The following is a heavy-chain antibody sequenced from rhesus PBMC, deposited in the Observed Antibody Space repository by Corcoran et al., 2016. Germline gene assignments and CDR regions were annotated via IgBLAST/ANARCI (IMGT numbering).Heavy chain of an antibody. D-gene: IGHD4-29*01. CDR1: GYSFTSSW. J-gene: IGHJ6*01. CDR2: IYPVNSVT. V-gene: IGHV5S1*01. CDR3: AKYGSSYNYGLDS. Sequence: EVQLVQSGAEVTRPGESLRISCKTSGYSFTSSWISWVRQMPGKGLEWMLSIYPVNSVTRYSPSVQGQVTISADKSISTPDLQWSSLKASDTATYYCAKYGSSYNYGLDSWGQGVVVTVSS.